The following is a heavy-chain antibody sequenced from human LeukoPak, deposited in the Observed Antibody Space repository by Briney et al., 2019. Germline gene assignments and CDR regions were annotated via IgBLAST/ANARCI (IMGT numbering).Heavy chain of an antibody. D-gene: IGHD6-19*01. CDR1: GFTFSAYS. CDR2: IGPTSDIV. CDR3: ARVRSGWYDDY. J-gene: IGHJ4*02. V-gene: IGHV3-48*02. Sequence: GGSLRLSCAASGFTFSAYSMSWVRQAPGKGLEWVSSIGPTSDIVFYADSVKGRFTTSRDNAKNSLYLQVNSLRDEDTAVYYCARVRSGWYDDYWGQGTLVTVSS.